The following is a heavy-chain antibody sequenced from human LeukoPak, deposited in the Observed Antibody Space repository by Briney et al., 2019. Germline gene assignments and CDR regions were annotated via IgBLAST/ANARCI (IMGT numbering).Heavy chain of an antibody. J-gene: IGHJ6*02. CDR2: FDPEDGET. CDR1: GYTLTELS. Sequence: SVKVSCKVSGYTLTELSMHWVRQAPGKGLEWMGGFDPEDGETIYAQKFQGRVSMTEDTSTDTAYMELSSLRSEDTAVYYCATRGGGSSTSRPYNYYYYGMDVWGQGTTVTVSS. D-gene: IGHD2-2*01. V-gene: IGHV1-24*01. CDR3: ATRGGGSSTSRPYNYYYYGMDV.